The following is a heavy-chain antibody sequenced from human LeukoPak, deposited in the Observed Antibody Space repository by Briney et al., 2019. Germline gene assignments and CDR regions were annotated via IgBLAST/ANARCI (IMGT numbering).Heavy chain of an antibody. Sequence: GGSLRLSCAASGFTMSSYWMSWVRQAPGKGLEWVANIKQDGSEKYYVDSVKGRFTISGDNAKNSLYLQMNSLRAEDTAVYYCARALDYYYYYMDVWGKGTTVTISS. CDR2: IKQDGSEK. CDR1: GFTMSSYW. V-gene: IGHV3-7*01. J-gene: IGHJ6*03. CDR3: ARALDYYYYYMDV.